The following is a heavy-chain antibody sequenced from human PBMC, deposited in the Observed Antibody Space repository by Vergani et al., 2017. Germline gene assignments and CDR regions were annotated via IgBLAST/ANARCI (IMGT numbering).Heavy chain of an antibody. CDR2: IRSKANSYAT. CDR3: TSPRPRIAAFDP. Sequence: EVQLVESGGGLVQPGGSLKLSCAASGFTFSGSAMHWVRQASGKGLEWVGRIRSKANSYATAYAASVKGRFTISRDDSKNTAYMPMNSLKTEDTAVYYCTSPRPRIAAFDPWGQGTMVTVSS. CDR1: GFTFSGSA. D-gene: IGHD6-6*01. V-gene: IGHV3-73*02. J-gene: IGHJ5*02.